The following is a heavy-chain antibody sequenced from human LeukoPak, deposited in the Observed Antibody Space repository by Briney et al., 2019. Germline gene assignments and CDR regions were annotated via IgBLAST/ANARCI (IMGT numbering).Heavy chain of an antibody. J-gene: IGHJ4*02. D-gene: IGHD3-9*01. CDR1: GFTFSSYS. CDR2: ISSSSSYI. Sequence: GGSLRLSCAASGFTFSSYSMNWVRQAPGKGLGWVSSISSSSSYIYYADSVKGRFTISRDNAKNSLYLQMNNLRAEDTAVYYCARGYDILTGPGYFDYWGQGTLVTVSS. V-gene: IGHV3-21*01. CDR3: ARGYDILTGPGYFDY.